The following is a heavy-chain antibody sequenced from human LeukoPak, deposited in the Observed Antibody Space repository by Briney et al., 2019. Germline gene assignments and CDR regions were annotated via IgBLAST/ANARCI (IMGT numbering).Heavy chain of an antibody. Sequence: SETLSLTCTVSGGSISSTTYYWAWIRQPPGKGLEWIGSIYKTGNTNYSPSLKSRVFISVDTSNNQFSLNLSSVTAADTAVYYCVRAKGTIVDPPRGVVSPRWYFDLWGRGTLVTVSS. D-gene: IGHD3-10*01. CDR1: GGSISSTTYY. CDR2: IYKTGNT. V-gene: IGHV4-39*01. J-gene: IGHJ2*01. CDR3: VRAKGTIVDPPRGVVSPRWYFDL.